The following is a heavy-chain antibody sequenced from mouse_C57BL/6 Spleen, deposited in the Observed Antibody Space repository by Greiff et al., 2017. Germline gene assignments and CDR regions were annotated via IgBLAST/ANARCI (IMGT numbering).Heavy chain of an antibody. CDR2: ISTGGGST. V-gene: IGHV5-12*01. CDR3: ARFAYGNYGGDD. J-gene: IGHJ4*01. D-gene: IGHD2-1*01. CDR1: GFTFSDYY. Sequence: EVLLVESGGGLVQPGASLKLSCAASGFTFSDYYMHWVRQTPEQRLEWVAYISTGGGSTYYPDTVKGRFTISRDNATNTLYLQISRLKSEDTAMYYCARFAYGNYGGDDWGQGTSVTVSS.